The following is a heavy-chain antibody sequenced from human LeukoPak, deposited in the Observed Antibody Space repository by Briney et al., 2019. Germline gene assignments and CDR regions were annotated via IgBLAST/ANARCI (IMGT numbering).Heavy chain of an antibody. D-gene: IGHD3-10*01. CDR1: GGTLSNYA. CDR3: AGESFSRRAGITMVRGVITY. CDR2: IIPILDTT. V-gene: IGHV1-69*11. J-gene: IGHJ4*02. Sequence: SVKVSCKASGGTLSNYAINWVRQAPGQGHEWMGRIIPILDTTNYAQKFQGRVTIITDESTSTAYMELITLRSGDTAVYYCAGESFSRRAGITMVRGVITYWGQGTLVTVSS.